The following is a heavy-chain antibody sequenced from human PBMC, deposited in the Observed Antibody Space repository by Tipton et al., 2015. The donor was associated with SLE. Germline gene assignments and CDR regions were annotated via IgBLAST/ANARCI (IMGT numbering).Heavy chain of an antibody. D-gene: IGHD3-10*01. CDR2: INWNGGST. CDR3: AREGTASGVDY. Sequence: SLRLSCVASGFIFDDYGMSWVRQAPGKGLEWVSAINWNGGSTGHADSVKGRFTISRDNAKNSLYLQMNSLRAEDTALYYCAREGTASGVDYWGQGTLVTVSS. J-gene: IGHJ4*02. CDR1: GFIFDDYG. V-gene: IGHV3-20*04.